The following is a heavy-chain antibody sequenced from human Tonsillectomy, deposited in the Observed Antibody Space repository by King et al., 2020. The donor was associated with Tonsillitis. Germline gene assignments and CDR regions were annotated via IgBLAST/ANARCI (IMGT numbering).Heavy chain of an antibody. CDR2: IWHDGSIK. J-gene: IGHJ5*01. CDR1: RFTFRNSG. CDR3: TRSCTGDCFGAFFDF. D-gene: IGHD2-21*01. V-gene: IGHV3-33*01. Sequence: VQLVESGGGVVQPGRSLTLSCAASRFTFRNSGMHWVRQRPGKGLEWVAVIWHDGSIKKYADSVQGRFAISRDNSKNTLFLQMDSLRAEDTAIYYCTRSCTGDCFGAFFDFWGPGTLVTVSS.